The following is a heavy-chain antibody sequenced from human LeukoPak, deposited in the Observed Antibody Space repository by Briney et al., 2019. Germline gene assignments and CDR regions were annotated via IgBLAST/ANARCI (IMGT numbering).Heavy chain of an antibody. J-gene: IGHJ4*02. CDR3: AKGSYYDSSGSFYFDY. CDR2: ISGSGDNT. CDR1: GFTFSSYA. V-gene: IGHV3-23*01. Sequence: GGSLRLSCAASGFTFSSYAMRWVRQAPGKGLEWVSGISGSGDNTYYADSVKGRFTISRDNSENTLYVQVNSLGTEDTAAYYCAKGSYYDSSGSFYFDYWGQGTLVTVSS. D-gene: IGHD3-22*01.